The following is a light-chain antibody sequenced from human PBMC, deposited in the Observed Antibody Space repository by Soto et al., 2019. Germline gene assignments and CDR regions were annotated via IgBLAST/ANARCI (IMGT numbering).Light chain of an antibody. CDR3: GSFTTSRIWV. CDR1: SSDFGDDKY. V-gene: IGLV2-14*01. J-gene: IGLJ3*02. CDR2: GVD. Sequence: QSVLTQPASVSGSPGQSITVSCTGSSSDFGDDKYVSWYQQQPGKGPNLLIYGVDSRPSGISNRFSGSKTGNTASLTISGLQVEDEAEYFCGSFTTSRIWVFGGGTKLTVL.